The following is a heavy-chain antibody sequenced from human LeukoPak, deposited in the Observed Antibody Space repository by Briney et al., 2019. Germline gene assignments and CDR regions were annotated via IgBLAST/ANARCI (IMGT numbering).Heavy chain of an antibody. CDR1: GYTFTGYY. Sequence: ASVKVSCKAFGYTFTGYYMHWVRQAPGQGLEWMGWINPNSGGTNYAQKFQGRVTMTRDTSISTAYMELSRLRSDDTAVYYCARESDYDFWSGYIWFDPWGQGTLVTVSS. V-gene: IGHV1-2*02. J-gene: IGHJ5*02. D-gene: IGHD3-3*01. CDR2: INPNSGGT. CDR3: ARESDYDFWSGYIWFDP.